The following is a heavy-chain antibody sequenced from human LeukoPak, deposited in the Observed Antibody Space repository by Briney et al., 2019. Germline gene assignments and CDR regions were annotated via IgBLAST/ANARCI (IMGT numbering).Heavy chain of an antibody. CDR2: IYSNGNT. CDR3: ARSATVTTGYFDY. V-gene: IGHV4-38-2*02. Sequence: SETLSLTCTVSGYSISSGHYWGWIRQSPEKGLDWIGSIYSNGNTYYNPSVKSRVTISVDTSKNQFSLKLTSVTAAETAVYYCARSATVTTGYFDYWGQGALVTVSS. D-gene: IGHD4-17*01. J-gene: IGHJ4*02. CDR1: GYSISSGHY.